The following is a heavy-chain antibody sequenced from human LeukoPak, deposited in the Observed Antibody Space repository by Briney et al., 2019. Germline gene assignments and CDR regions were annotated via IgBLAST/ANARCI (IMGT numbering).Heavy chain of an antibody. Sequence: PSQTLSLTCTVSGGSISSGDYYWSWIRQPPGKGLEWIGYIHHSGNTYYNPSLKSRVNISLDTSKNQFSLKLSSGTAADTAVYYCASVDYGDYWGQGTLVTVSS. J-gene: IGHJ4*02. V-gene: IGHV4-30-4*01. CDR1: GGSISSGDYY. CDR3: ASVDYGDY. CDR2: IHHSGNT.